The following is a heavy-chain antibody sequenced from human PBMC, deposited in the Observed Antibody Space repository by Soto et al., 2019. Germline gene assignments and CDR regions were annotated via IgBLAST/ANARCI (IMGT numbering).Heavy chain of an antibody. CDR1: GGSISSYY. J-gene: IGHJ6*02. Sequence: SETLSLTCTVSGGSISSYYWTWIRQPPGKGLEWIGYISYSGNTDYNPSLKSRVTISVDTSKNQFSLKLNSVTAADTAVYYCARGDFDWLGYYYYGMDVWGQGTTVTVSS. D-gene: IGHD3-9*01. V-gene: IGHV4-59*01. CDR3: ARGDFDWLGYYYYGMDV. CDR2: ISYSGNT.